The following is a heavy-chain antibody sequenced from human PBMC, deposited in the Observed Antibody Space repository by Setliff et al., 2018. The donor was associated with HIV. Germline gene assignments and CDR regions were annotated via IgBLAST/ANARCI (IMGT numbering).Heavy chain of an antibody. D-gene: IGHD2-15*01. V-gene: IGHV4-31*03. CDR3: AREKGFGGATGWFDP. CDR2: IYYSGTT. J-gene: IGHJ5*02. CDR1: GGSISNKTHY. Sequence: SETLSLTCTVSGGSISNKTHYWGWIRQHPGKGLEWIGYIYYSGTTYYNPSVKSRVTISLDTSKNQFSLKSVTAADTAIYYCAREKGFGGATGWFDPWGQGTLVTVSS.